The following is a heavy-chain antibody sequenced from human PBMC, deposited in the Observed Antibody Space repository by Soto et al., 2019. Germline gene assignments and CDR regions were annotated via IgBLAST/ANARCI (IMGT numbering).Heavy chain of an antibody. CDR1: GGSISSYY. Sequence: SSETLSLTCTVSGGSISSYYWSWIRQPPGKGLEWIGYIYYSGSTNYNPSLKSRVTISVDTSKNQFSLKLSSVTAADTAVYYCARVEGSSSWFSTVHYGMDVWRQGTTVTASS. CDR2: IYYSGST. V-gene: IGHV4-59*01. D-gene: IGHD6-13*01. J-gene: IGHJ6*02. CDR3: ARVEGSSSWFSTVHYGMDV.